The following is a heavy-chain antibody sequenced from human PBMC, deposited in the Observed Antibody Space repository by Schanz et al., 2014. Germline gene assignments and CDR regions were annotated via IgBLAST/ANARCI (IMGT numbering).Heavy chain of an antibody. CDR3: AKRNHDMQSRPLDY. CDR2: ITGSGAT. Sequence: VQLLESGGGLVQPGGSLRLSCAASGFTFRVFAMNWVRQAPGKGLEWVSIITGSGATYYADSVKGRFTISRDNSKNTLYLQMNSLSAEDTAVYYCAKRNHDMQSRPLDYWGQGTLVTVAS. J-gene: IGHJ4*02. CDR1: GFTFRVFA. D-gene: IGHD3-9*01. V-gene: IGHV3-23*01.